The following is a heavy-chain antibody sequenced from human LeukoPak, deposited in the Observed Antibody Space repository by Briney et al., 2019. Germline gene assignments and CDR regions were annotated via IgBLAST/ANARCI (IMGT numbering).Heavy chain of an antibody. V-gene: IGHV1-2*02. J-gene: IGHJ4*02. D-gene: IGHD6-6*01. Sequence: ASVKVSCKAPGYTFTDYYMHWVRQAPGQGLEWMGWINPNSGGTNFAQKFQGRVAMTRDTSISTAYLELGSLRSDDTAVYFCARARWQLVPYFDSWGQGTLVTVSS. CDR2: INPNSGGT. CDR1: GYTFTDYY. CDR3: ARARWQLVPYFDS.